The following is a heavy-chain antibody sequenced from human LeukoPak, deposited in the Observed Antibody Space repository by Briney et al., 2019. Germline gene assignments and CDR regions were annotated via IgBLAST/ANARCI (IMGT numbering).Heavy chain of an antibody. CDR1: GYTFTNYD. J-gene: IGHJ4*02. Sequence: ASVKVSCKASGYTFTNYDINRVRQATGQGLEWMGYMNPNSGNSAYAQKFQGRVTITTDASISTAYMELSGLRSEDTALYYCAREGLDYWGQGTLVTVSS. CDR3: AREGLDY. CDR2: MNPNSGNS. V-gene: IGHV1-8*03.